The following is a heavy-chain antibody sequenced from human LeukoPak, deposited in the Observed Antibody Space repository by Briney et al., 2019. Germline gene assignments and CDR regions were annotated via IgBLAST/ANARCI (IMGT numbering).Heavy chain of an antibody. Sequence: SETLSLTCTVSGGSISSSSYYWGWIRQPPGKGLEWIGSIYYSGSTYYNPSLKSRVTISVDTSRNQLSLKLSSVTAADTAVYYCARGGTTFGLPGWFDAWGQGRLVTVSS. D-gene: IGHD3-3*01. CDR3: ARGGTTFGLPGWFDA. V-gene: IGHV4-39*07. J-gene: IGHJ5*02. CDR1: GGSISSSSYY. CDR2: IYYSGST.